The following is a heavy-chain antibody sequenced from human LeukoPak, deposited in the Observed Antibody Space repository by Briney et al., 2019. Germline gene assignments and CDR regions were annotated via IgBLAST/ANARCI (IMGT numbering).Heavy chain of an antibody. CDR3: ARSRGFGEFL. CDR2: IYYSGST. J-gene: IGHJ4*02. Sequence: SETLSLTCRVSGVSISSGSNYWSWIRQPPGKGLEWIGYIYYSGSTNYNPSLKSRVTISVDTSKNQFSLKLSSVTAADTAVYYCARSRGFGEFLWGQGTLVTVSS. CDR1: GVSISSGSNY. V-gene: IGHV4-61*01. D-gene: IGHD3-10*01.